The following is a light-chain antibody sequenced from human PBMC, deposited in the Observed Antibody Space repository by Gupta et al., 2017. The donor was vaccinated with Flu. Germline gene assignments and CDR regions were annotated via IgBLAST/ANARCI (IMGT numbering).Light chain of an antibody. Sequence: QSALTPPASVSGSPGPSLTISCTGTRSDVGGYNYLFWYQQHPGKAPKLILYEVSIQPAGVSNRFSASKSSTTASLTISGLQAEDDAEYYCTSYTSSSTLVFGTGTKLTVL. CDR3: TSYTSSSTLV. CDR1: RSDVGGYNY. J-gene: IGLJ1*01. CDR2: EVS. V-gene: IGLV2-14*01.